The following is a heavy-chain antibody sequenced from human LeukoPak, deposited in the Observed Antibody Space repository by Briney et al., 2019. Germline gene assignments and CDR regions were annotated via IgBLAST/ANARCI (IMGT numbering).Heavy chain of an antibody. Sequence: GGSLRLSCAVSGITLSNYDMSWVRQAPGKGLEWVSSIGGSGTRTYYADSVKGRFTISRDTSKNALYLQMNRLRAEDAAVYYCAKYRGFGDSYDSWGQGTLVTVSS. V-gene: IGHV3-23*01. J-gene: IGHJ4*02. CDR3: AKYRGFGDSYDS. CDR2: IGGSGTRT. D-gene: IGHD3-10*01. CDR1: GITLSNYD.